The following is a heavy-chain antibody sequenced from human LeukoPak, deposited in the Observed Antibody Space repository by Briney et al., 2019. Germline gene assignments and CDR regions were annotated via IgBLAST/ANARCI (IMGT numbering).Heavy chain of an antibody. V-gene: IGHV4-4*02. CDR2: IYHSGST. D-gene: IGHD3-9*01. CDR1: GGSISSSNW. CDR3: ARRAPVLRYFDWLSQYYFDY. Sequence: SETLSLTCAVSGGSISSSNWWSWVRQPPGKGLEWVGEIYHSGSTNYNPSLKSRVTISVDKSKNQFSLKLSSVTAADTAVYYCARRAPVLRYFDWLSQYYFDYWGQGTLVTVSS. J-gene: IGHJ4*02.